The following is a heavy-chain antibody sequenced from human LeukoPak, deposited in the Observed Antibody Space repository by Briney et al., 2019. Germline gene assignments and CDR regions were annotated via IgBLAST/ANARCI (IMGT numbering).Heavy chain of an antibody. CDR2: ISGSGGST. CDR3: AKDYGDYEVYFDY. CDR1: GFTFSSYA. V-gene: IGHV3-23*01. J-gene: IGHJ4*02. D-gene: IGHD4-17*01. Sequence: GGSLRLSCAASGFTFSSYAMSWVRHAPGKGLEWVSAISGSGGSTYYADPVKGRFTISRDNSKNTLYLQMNSLRAEDTAVYYCAKDYGDYEVYFDYWGQGTLVTVSS.